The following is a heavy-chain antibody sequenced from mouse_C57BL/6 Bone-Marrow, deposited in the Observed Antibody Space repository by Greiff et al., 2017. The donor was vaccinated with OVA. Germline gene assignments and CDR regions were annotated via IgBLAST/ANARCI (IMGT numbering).Heavy chain of an antibody. Sequence: QVQLKESGPELVKPGASVKLSCKASGYTFTSYDINWVKQRPGQGLEWIGWIYPRDGSTKYNEKFKGKATLTVDTSSSTAYMELRSLTSEDSAVYYCTAYYYGSSWYFDVWGTGTTVTVSS. J-gene: IGHJ1*03. CDR1: GYTFTSYD. CDR2: IYPRDGST. CDR3: TAYYYGSSWYFDV. V-gene: IGHV1-85*01. D-gene: IGHD1-1*01.